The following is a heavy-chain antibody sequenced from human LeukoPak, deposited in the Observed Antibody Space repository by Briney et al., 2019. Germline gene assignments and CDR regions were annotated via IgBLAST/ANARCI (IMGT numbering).Heavy chain of an antibody. V-gene: IGHV1-2*02. CDR3: ARVYYDDSSGYSWLDP. CDR2: INSNSGGT. CDR1: GYTFTGYY. J-gene: IGHJ5*02. D-gene: IGHD3-22*01. Sequence: ASVKVSCKASGYTFTGYYMHWVRQAPGQGLEWMGWINSNSGGTNYAQKFQGRVTMTRDTSISTAYMELSRLRSDDTAIYYCARVYYDDSSGYSWLDPWGQGTLVTVSS.